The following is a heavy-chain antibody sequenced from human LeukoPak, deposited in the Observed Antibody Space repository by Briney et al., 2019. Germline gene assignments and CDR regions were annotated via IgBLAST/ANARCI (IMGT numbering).Heavy chain of an antibody. D-gene: IGHD1-26*01. CDR2: ISYDASNK. CDR1: GFTFRGYV. V-gene: IGHV3-30-3*01. Sequence: GGSLRLSCAASGFTFRGYVMHWVRQAPGKGLDWVGLISYDASNKDYADSVEGRFTISRDNSKNTLYLQMNSLRPEDTAVYYCARDRTLGATLDFWGQGTLVTVSS. J-gene: IGHJ4*02. CDR3: ARDRTLGATLDF.